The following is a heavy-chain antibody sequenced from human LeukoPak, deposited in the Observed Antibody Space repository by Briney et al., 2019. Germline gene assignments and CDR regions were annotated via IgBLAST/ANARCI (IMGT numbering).Heavy chain of an antibody. D-gene: IGHD3-3*01. J-gene: IGHJ3*02. CDR1: GGSISSYY. CDR3: AREGSSYYDFWSGKNAFDI. V-gene: IGHV4-59*01. CDR2: IYYSGST. Sequence: KPSETLSLTCTVSGGSISSYYWSWIRQPPGKGLEWIGYIYYSGSTNYNPSLKSRVTISVDTSKNQFSLKLSSVTAADTAVYYCAREGSSYYDFWSGKNAFDIWGQGTMVTVSS.